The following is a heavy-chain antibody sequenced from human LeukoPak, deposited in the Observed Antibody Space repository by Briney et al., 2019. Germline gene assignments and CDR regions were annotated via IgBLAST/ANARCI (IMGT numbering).Heavy chain of an antibody. Sequence: GGSLRLSCAASGFTFSSYAMSWVRQPPGKGLEWVSAISGSGGSTYYTDSVKGRFTISRDNSKNKLYLQMNSLSAEDTAVYYCAKDGPPYSSGCPYWGQGTLVTVSS. V-gene: IGHV3-23*01. J-gene: IGHJ4*02. D-gene: IGHD6-19*01. CDR3: AKDGPPYSSGCPY. CDR1: GFTFSSYA. CDR2: ISGSGGST.